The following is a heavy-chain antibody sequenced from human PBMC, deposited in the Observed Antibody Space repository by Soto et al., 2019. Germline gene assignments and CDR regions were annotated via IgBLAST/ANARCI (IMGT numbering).Heavy chain of an antibody. V-gene: IGHV3-30-3*01. CDR3: ARGGGFVLMVYASRLFDY. Sequence: LRLSCAASGFTFSSYAVHWVRQAPGKGLEWVAVISYDGSNKYYADSVKGRFTISRDNSKNTLYLQMNSLRAEDTALYYCARGGGFVLMVYASRLFDYWGQGTLVTVSS. CDR2: ISYDGSNK. J-gene: IGHJ4*02. CDR1: GFTFSSYA. D-gene: IGHD2-8*01.